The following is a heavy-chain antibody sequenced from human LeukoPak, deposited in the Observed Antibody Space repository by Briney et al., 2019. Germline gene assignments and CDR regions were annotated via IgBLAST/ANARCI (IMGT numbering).Heavy chain of an antibody. D-gene: IGHD2-15*01. J-gene: IGHJ4*02. CDR2: ISGSGGST. Sequence: GGSLRLSCAASGFTFSNYAMSWVRQAPGKGLEWVSVISGSGGSTYHADSVKGRFTISGDNSNNTLYLQMNSLRAEDTAIYYCAKVRSAVVAAATNYWGQGTLVTVSS. CDR1: GFTFSNYA. CDR3: AKVRSAVVAAATNY. V-gene: IGHV3-23*01.